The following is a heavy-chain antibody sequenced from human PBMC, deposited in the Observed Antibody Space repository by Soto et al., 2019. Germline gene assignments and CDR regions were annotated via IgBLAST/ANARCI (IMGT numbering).Heavy chain of an antibody. J-gene: IGHJ6*02. CDR3: ARNHEAYCGGDCYSRDYYYYGMDV. D-gene: IGHD2-21*02. V-gene: IGHV1-69*13. CDR2: IIPIFGTA. CDR1: GGTFSSYA. Sequence: SVKVSCKASGGTFSSYAISWVRQAPGQGLEWMGGIIPIFGTANYAQKFQGRVTITADESTSTAYMELSSLRSEDTAVYYCARNHEAYCGGDCYSRDYYYYGMDVWG.